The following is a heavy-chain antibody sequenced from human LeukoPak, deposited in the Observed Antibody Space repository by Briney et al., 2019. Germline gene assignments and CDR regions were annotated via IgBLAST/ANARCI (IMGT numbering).Heavy chain of an antibody. J-gene: IGHJ6*03. Sequence: TSETLSLTCAVYGGSFSGYYWSWIRQPPGKGLEWIGEINHSGSTNYNPSLKSRVTISVDTSKNQFSLKLSSATAADTAVYYCARVLVISRYYYYYYYMDVWGKGTTVTVSS. CDR1: GGSFSGYY. D-gene: IGHD3-9*01. CDR2: INHSGST. V-gene: IGHV4-34*01. CDR3: ARVLVISRYYYYYYYMDV.